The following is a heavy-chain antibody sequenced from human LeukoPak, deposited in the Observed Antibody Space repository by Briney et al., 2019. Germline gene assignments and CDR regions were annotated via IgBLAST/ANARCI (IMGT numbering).Heavy chain of an antibody. CDR1: GGSISSGDYY. Sequence: SETLSLTCTVSGGSISSGDYYWSWIRQPPGKGLEWIGYIYYSGSTYYNPSLKSRVTISVDTSKNQFSLKLSFVTAADTAVYYCARARVGRWLQSYYFDYWGQGTLVTVSS. CDR2: IYYSGST. J-gene: IGHJ4*02. CDR3: ARARVGRWLQSYYFDY. D-gene: IGHD5-24*01. V-gene: IGHV4-30-4*01.